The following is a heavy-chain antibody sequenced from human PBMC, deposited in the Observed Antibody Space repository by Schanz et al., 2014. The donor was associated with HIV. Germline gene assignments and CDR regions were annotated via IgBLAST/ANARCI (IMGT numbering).Heavy chain of an antibody. D-gene: IGHD3-16*01. CDR2: ISAGVGTA. V-gene: IGHV3-23*01. CDR1: GFTITSYG. CDR3: AIRTPMISFGAFDI. J-gene: IGHJ3*02. Sequence: EVQLLESGGGLVQPGGSLSLSCAVSGFTITSYGMSWVRQAQGKGLGWVSPISAGVGTASYADSVRGRFTISRDNSKKMLFLQMNRLRAEDTAVYYCAIRTPMISFGAFDIWGRGTMVTVSS.